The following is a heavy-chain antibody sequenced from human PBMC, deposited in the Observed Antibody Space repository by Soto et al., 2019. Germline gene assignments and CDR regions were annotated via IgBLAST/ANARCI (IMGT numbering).Heavy chain of an antibody. J-gene: IGHJ4*02. CDR2: IYYSGST. D-gene: IGHD6-19*01. Sequence: PSETLSLTCTVSGGSISSSSYYWGWIRQPPGKGLEWIGSIYYSGSTYYNPSLKSRVTISVDTSKNQFSLKLSSVTAADTAVYYCARRVIAVAAPFDYWGQGTLVTVSS. V-gene: IGHV4-39*01. CDR3: ARRVIAVAAPFDY. CDR1: GGSISSSSYY.